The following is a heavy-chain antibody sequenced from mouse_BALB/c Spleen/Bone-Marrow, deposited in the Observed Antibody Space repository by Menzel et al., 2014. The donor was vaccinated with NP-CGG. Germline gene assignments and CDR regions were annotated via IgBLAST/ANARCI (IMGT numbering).Heavy chain of an antibody. D-gene: IGHD1-1*01. CDR3: ARHRQLTTAN. J-gene: IGHJ3*01. CDR1: GFAFSSYD. CDR2: ISSGGGST. Sequence: DVRLVESGGGLVKPGGSLKLSCAASGFAFSSYDMSWVRQTPEKRLEWVAYISSGGGSTYYPDTVKGRFTISRDNAKNTLCLQMSSLKSEDTAMYYCARHRQLTTANWGQGTLVSVSA. V-gene: IGHV5-12-1*01.